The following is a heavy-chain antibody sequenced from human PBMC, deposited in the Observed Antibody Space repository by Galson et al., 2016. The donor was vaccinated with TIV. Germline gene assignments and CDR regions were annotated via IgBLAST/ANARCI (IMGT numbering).Heavy chain of an antibody. CDR1: GYTFSSYS. J-gene: IGHJ4*02. V-gene: IGHV1-18*04. CDR3: ARGATVTPYSFFDY. Sequence: SVKVSCKASGYTFSSYSINWVRQAPGQGLEWMGWISGYSGNTNYAQKFQGRVTMTTDTSTGTAYMELRSLRSDDTAVYYCARGATVTPYSFFDYWSQGTLVTVSS. D-gene: IGHD4-17*01. CDR2: ISGYSGNT.